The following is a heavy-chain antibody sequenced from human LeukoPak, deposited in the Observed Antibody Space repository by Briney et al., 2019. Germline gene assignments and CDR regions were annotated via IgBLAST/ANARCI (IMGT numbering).Heavy chain of an antibody. Sequence: GGSLRLSCAASGFTFSSYGMHWVRQAPVKGLEWVAVIWYDGSNKYYADSVKGRFTISRDNSKNTLYLQMNSLRAEDTAVYYCARDYYDSSGYPGIGYWGQGTLVTVSS. CDR2: IWYDGSNK. CDR3: ARDYYDSSGYPGIGY. V-gene: IGHV3-33*01. D-gene: IGHD3-22*01. J-gene: IGHJ4*02. CDR1: GFTFSSYG.